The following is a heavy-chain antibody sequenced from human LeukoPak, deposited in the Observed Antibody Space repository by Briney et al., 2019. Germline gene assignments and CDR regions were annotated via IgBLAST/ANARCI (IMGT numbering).Heavy chain of an antibody. CDR3: ARDRSGSYPETYGMDV. CDR2: ISSSSSYM. Sequence: PGGSLRLSCVASGFTFSSYSMNWVRQAPGKGLEWVSSISSSSSYMFYADSMKGRFTISRDNAKNSPYLQMNSLRDEDTAVYYCARDRSGSYPETYGMDVWGQGTTVTVSS. V-gene: IGHV3-21*01. CDR1: GFTFSSYS. D-gene: IGHD1-26*01. J-gene: IGHJ6*02.